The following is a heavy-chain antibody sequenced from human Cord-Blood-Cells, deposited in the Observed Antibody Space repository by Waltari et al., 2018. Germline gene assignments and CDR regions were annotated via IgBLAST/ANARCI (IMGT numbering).Heavy chain of an antibody. Sequence: QVQLVQSGAEVKKPAASVKVSCEASGYTFTGYYMPWVPQAPGQGLEWMGWINPNSGGTNYAQKFQGWVTMTRDTSISTAYMELSRLRSDDTAVYYCAREPRYNWNDDAFDIWGQGTMVTVSS. CDR1: GYTFTGYY. D-gene: IGHD1-1*01. CDR3: AREPRYNWNDDAFDI. J-gene: IGHJ3*02. V-gene: IGHV1-2*04. CDR2: INPNSGGT.